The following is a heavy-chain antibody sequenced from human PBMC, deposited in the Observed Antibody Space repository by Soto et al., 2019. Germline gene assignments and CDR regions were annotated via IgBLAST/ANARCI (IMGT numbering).Heavy chain of an antibody. CDR1: GGTFSNYP. CDR3: ARGLYCGGGCYAHFDY. D-gene: IGHD2-21*02. CDR2: IIPIFGTT. J-gene: IGHJ4*02. Sequence: VQLVQSGAEVKKPGSSVKVSCKASGGTFSNYPFIWVRQAPGQGVDWMGGIIPIFGTTDYGQRFQGRVTITADESTNTAYMELSSLRSDDTAVYYCARGLYCGGGCYAHFDYGGEGTVVTVSS. V-gene: IGHV1-69*01.